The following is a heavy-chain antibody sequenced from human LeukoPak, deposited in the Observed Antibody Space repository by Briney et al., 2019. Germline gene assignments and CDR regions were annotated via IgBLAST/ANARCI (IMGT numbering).Heavy chain of an antibody. CDR2: IRYDGSNE. CDR1: GFTFSYYG. V-gene: IGHV3-30*02. CDR3: AKGFVVVPAAKNYYYYYGMDV. J-gene: IGHJ6*02. D-gene: IGHD2-2*01. Sequence: GGSLRLSCVASGFTFSYYGMHWVRQAPGKGLEWVALIRYDGSNEYYAESVKGRFTISRDNSKNTLYLQMNSLRAEDTAVYYCAKGFVVVPAAKNYYYYYGMDVWGQGTTVTVSS.